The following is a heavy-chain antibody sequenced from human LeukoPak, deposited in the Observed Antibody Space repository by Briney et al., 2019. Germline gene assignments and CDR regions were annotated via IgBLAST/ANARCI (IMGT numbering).Heavy chain of an antibody. Sequence: GGSLRLSCAASGFTFSSYSMNWVRQAPGKGLEWVSSISSSSSYIYYADSVKGRFTISRDNAKNSLYLQMNSLRAEDTALYHCARKGLAGGHFDIWGQGTMVTVSS. V-gene: IGHV3-21*04. J-gene: IGHJ3*02. D-gene: IGHD3-10*01. CDR3: ARKGLAGGHFDI. CDR2: ISSSSSYI. CDR1: GFTFSSYS.